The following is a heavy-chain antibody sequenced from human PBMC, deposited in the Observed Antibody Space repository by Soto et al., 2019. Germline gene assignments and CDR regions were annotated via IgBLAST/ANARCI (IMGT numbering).Heavy chain of an antibody. D-gene: IGHD6-13*01. CDR1: GGSISSYY. V-gene: IGHV4-59*01. CDR3: ARQQLLRDYYYYGMDV. J-gene: IGHJ6*02. CDR2: IYYSGST. Sequence: NPSETLSLTCTVSGGSISSYYWSWIRQPPGKGLEWIGYIYYSGSTNYNPSLKSRVTISVDTSKNQFSLKLSSVTAADTAVYYCARQQLLRDYYYYGMDVWGQGTTVTVS.